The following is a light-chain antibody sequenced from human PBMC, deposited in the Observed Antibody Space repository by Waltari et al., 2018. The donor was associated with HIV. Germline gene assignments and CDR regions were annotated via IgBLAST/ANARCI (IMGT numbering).Light chain of an antibody. CDR1: SSDVRGYYR. J-gene: IGLJ2*01. V-gene: IGLV2-18*02. CDR3: SSYTSSSTLV. Sequence: QSALTQPPSVSGSPGQSVTISCTGTSSDVRGYYRVSWYQQPPGTAPKLMIYEVGNRPSGVPHRFSGSKSGNTASLTISGLQAEDEADYYCSSYTSSSTLVFGGGTKLTVL. CDR2: EVG.